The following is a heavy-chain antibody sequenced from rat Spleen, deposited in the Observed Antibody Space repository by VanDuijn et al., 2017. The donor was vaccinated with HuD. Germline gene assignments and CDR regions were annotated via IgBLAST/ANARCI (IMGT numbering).Heavy chain of an antibody. D-gene: IGHD5-1*01. V-gene: IGHV5-25*01. CDR1: GFTFSNYD. CDR3: ARRSWEPFDY. Sequence: EVQLVESGGGLVQPGRSLKLSCAASGFTFSNYDMAWVRQAPTKGLEWVASISTSGGSTYYRDSVKGRFTVSRDNAKSTLYLQMDSLRSEDTATYYCARRSWEPFDYWGQGVMVTVSS. CDR2: ISTSGGST. J-gene: IGHJ2*01.